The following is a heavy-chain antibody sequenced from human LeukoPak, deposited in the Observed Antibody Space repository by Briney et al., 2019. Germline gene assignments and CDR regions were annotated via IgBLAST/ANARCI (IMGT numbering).Heavy chain of an antibody. V-gene: IGHV3-53*01. CDR2: IYSGGST. J-gene: IGHJ4*02. CDR1: GFTVSSNY. Sequence: GGSLRLSCAASGFTVSSNYMSWVRQAPGKGLEWVSVIYSGGSTYYADSVKGRFTISRDNSKNTLYLQMNSLRAEDTAVYYCAGLAAGMMDRDEYWGQGTLVTVSS. D-gene: IGHD6-13*01. CDR3: AGLAAGMMDRDEY.